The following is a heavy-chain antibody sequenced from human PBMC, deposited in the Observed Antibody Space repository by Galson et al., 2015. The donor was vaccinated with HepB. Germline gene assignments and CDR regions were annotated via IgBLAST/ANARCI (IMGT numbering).Heavy chain of an antibody. Sequence: SVKVSCKASGYTFTSYGISWVRQAPGQGLEWMGWISAYNGNTNYAQKLQGRVTMTTDTSTSTAYMELRSLRSDDTAVYYCARSAITSGYDYITTAFDYWGQGTLVTVSS. V-gene: IGHV1-18*01. J-gene: IGHJ4*02. D-gene: IGHD5-12*01. CDR3: ARSAITSGYDYITTAFDY. CDR1: GYTFTSYG. CDR2: ISAYNGNT.